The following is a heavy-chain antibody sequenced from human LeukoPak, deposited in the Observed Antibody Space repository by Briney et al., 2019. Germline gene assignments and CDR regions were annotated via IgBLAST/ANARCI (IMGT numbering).Heavy chain of an antibody. J-gene: IGHJ3*02. V-gene: IGHV4-61*02. D-gene: IGHD3-22*01. CDR3: ARGPYAYDSSGAFDI. CDR2: IYTSGST. Sequence: PSETLSLTCTVSGDSISSGDYYWSWVRQPAGKGLEWIGRIYTSGSTNYNPSLKSRVTIPVDTSKNQFSLKLSSVTAADTAVFYCARGPYAYDSSGAFDIWGQGTMVAVSS. CDR1: GDSISSGDYY.